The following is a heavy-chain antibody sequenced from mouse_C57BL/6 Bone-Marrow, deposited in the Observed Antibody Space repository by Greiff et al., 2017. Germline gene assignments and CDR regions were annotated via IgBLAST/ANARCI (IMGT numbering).Heavy chain of an antibody. J-gene: IGHJ3*01. CDR1: GFTFSSYG. Sequence: DVKVVESGGDLVKPGGSLKLSCAASGFTFSSYGMSWVRQTPDKRLEWVATISSGGSYPYYPDSVKGRFTISTDNAKNTLYLQMSSLKSEDPAMYYWARRVYYDYGGFAYWGQGTLVTGSA. CDR3: ARRVYYDYGGFAY. CDR2: ISSGGSYP. D-gene: IGHD2-4*01. V-gene: IGHV5-6*02.